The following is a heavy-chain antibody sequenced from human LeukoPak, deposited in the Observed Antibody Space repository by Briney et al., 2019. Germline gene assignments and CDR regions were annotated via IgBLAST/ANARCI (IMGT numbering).Heavy chain of an antibody. Sequence: PSETLSLTCTVSGGSISSGGHYWTWIRQHPGKGLEWVGFIYYSGSTYYNPSLKSRVTISVDTSKNQFSLNLSSVTAADTAVYYCARAWSACCGGDCYAFDLWGRGTLVTVSS. CDR2: IYYSGST. CDR1: GGSISSGGHY. J-gene: IGHJ2*01. V-gene: IGHV4-31*03. D-gene: IGHD2-21*02. CDR3: ARAWSACCGGDCYAFDL.